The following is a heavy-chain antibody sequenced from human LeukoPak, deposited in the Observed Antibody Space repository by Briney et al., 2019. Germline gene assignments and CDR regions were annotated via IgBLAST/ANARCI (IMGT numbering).Heavy chain of an antibody. V-gene: IGHV4-59*01. CDR1: GGSISSYY. Sequence: TSETLSLTCTVSGGSISSYYWSWIRQPPGKGLEWIGYIYYSGSTNYNPSLKSRVTISVDTSKNQFSLKLSSVTAADTAVYYCARVSSSSWYGYYYYYMDVWGKGTTVTVSS. CDR2: IYYSGST. J-gene: IGHJ6*03. CDR3: ARVSSSSWYGYYYYYMDV. D-gene: IGHD6-13*01.